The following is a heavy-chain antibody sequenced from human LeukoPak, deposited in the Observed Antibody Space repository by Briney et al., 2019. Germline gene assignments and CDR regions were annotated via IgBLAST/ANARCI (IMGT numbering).Heavy chain of an antibody. J-gene: IGHJ6*02. CDR2: IYTSGST. CDR3: ARASSGRDYYYYGMDV. Sequence: SETLSLTCNVSGGSISSYYWSWIRQPAGKGLEWIGRIYTSGSTNYNPSLKSRVTMSVDTSKNQFSLKLSSVTAADTAVYYCARASSGRDYYYYGMDVWGQGTTVTVSS. CDR1: GGSISSYY. V-gene: IGHV4-4*07. D-gene: IGHD6-19*01.